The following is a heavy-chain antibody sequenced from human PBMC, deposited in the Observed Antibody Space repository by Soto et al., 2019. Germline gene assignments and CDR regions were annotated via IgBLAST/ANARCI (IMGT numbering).Heavy chain of an antibody. D-gene: IGHD4-17*01. CDR3: ARTTAVPNTLRSRYFFDY. J-gene: IGHJ4*02. V-gene: IGHV4-61*01. CDR1: GGSVSDKTYY. Sequence: SETLSLTCSVSGGSVSDKTYYWSWIRQPPGRRLEWIGYVYYSGTTNYNPSLKSRVTISVDLSKNRFSLRLSSVTTADTALYYCARTTAVPNTLRSRYFFDYWGQGTLVTVSS. CDR2: VYYSGTT.